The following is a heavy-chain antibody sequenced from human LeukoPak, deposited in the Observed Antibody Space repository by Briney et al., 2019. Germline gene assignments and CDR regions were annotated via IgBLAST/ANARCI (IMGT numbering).Heavy chain of an antibody. V-gene: IGHV3-23*01. CDR2: ISGSGGST. D-gene: IGHD3-10*01. Sequence: QPGGSLRLSCAASGFTFSSYAMSWVRQAPGKGLEWVSAISGSGGSTYYADSVKGRFTISRDNSKNTLYLQMNSLRAEDTAVYYCAKDPGGITMVRGVWADVWGQGTTVTVSS. CDR3: AKDPGGITMVRGVWADV. J-gene: IGHJ6*02. CDR1: GFTFSSYA.